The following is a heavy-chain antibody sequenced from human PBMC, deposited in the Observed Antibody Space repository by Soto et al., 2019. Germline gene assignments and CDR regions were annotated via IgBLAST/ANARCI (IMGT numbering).Heavy chain of an antibody. Sequence: GGSLRLSCAASGFTFSSYGMHWVRQAPGKGLEWVAVISYDGSNKYYADSVKGRFTISRDNSKNTLYLQMNSLRAEDTAVYYCAKDRRDYDDYFDYWGQGTLVTVSS. V-gene: IGHV3-30*18. CDR2: ISYDGSNK. CDR1: GFTFSSYG. CDR3: AKDRRDYDDYFDY. D-gene: IGHD5-12*01. J-gene: IGHJ4*02.